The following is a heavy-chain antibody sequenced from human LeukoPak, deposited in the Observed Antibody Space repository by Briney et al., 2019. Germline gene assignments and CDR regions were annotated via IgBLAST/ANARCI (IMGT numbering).Heavy chain of an antibody. J-gene: IGHJ4*02. V-gene: IGHV3-53*01. CDR2: IYSGGST. D-gene: IGHD6-13*01. CDR1: GFTFSSYW. CDR3: ARVGAAGMDY. Sequence: TGGSLGLSCAASGFTFSSYWMSWVRQAPGKGLEWVSVIYSGGSTYYADSVKGRFTISRDNSKNTLYLQMNSLRAEDTAVYYCARVGAAGMDYWGQGTLVTVSS.